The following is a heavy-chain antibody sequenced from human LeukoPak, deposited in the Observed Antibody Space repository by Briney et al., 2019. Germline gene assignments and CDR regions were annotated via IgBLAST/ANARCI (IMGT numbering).Heavy chain of an antibody. D-gene: IGHD3-10*01. CDR2: IYSGGST. J-gene: IGHJ3*02. Sequence: GGSLRLPCAASGFTVSSNYMSWVRQAPGKGLEWVSVIYSGGSTYYADSVKGRFTISRDDAKNSLYLQMNSLRAEDTAVYYCARKGVAFDIWGQGTMVTVSS. CDR3: ARKGVAFDI. CDR1: GFTVSSNY. V-gene: IGHV3-66*01.